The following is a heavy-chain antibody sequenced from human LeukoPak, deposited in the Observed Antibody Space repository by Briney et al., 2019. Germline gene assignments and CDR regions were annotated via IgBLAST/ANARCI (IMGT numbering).Heavy chain of an antibody. J-gene: IGHJ4*02. CDR1: GYSFTDKY. Sequence: ASVKVSCKASGYSFTDKYMHWVRQAPGQGLEWMGIINPSGGSTSYAQKFQGRVTMTRDMSTSTVYMELSSLRSEDTAVYYCARPYYYYDSSGYDYWGQGTLVTVSS. CDR2: INPSGGST. V-gene: IGHV1-46*01. D-gene: IGHD3-22*01. CDR3: ARPYYYYDSSGYDY.